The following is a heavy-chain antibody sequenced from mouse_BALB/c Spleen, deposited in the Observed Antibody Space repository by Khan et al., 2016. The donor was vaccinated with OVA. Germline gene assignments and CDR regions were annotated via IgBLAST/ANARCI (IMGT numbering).Heavy chain of an antibody. D-gene: IGHD2-14*01. CDR3: TRNCRYEVYFDY. J-gene: IGHJ2*01. CDR2: IYPYNDDT. Sequence: VQLQQSGPELVKPGASVKMSCKASGYTFTSYVMHWMRQKPGQGLEWIGYIYPYNDDTKYNEKFKGKASLTSDKSSSTAYMELSSLTSEDSSVYYCTRNCRYEVYFDYWGQGATLTVSS. V-gene: IGHV1S136*01. CDR1: GYTFTSYV.